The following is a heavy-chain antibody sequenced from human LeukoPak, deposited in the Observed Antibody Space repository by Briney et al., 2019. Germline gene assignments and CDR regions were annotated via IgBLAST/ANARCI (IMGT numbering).Heavy chain of an antibody. J-gene: IGHJ4*02. CDR3: AGAGSETQWRAFDF. CDR2: IGTAGDT. CDR1: GFTFSNYA. D-gene: IGHD6-19*01. V-gene: IGHV3-13*04. Sequence: GGSLRLSCATSGFTFSNYAMSWVRQATGKGLEWVSGIGTAGDTYYAGSVKGRFTISRENAKNSLYLQMNSLTAGDTAVYYCAGAGSETQWRAFDFWGQGALVTVFS.